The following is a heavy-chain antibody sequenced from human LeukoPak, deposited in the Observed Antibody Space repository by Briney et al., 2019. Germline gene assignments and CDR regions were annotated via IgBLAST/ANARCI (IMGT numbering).Heavy chain of an antibody. D-gene: IGHD5-24*01. CDR1: GGSISSGGYS. V-gene: IGHV4-30-2*01. J-gene: IGHJ2*01. Sequence: SETLSLTCSVSGGSISSGGYSWTWIRQPPGKGLEWIGYIYQSGSTYYNPSLKSRVTMSVDRSENQFSLELTSVTAADTAVYYCARDITYNSYWYFDLWGRGALVTVSS. CDR3: ARDITYNSYWYFDL. CDR2: IYQSGST.